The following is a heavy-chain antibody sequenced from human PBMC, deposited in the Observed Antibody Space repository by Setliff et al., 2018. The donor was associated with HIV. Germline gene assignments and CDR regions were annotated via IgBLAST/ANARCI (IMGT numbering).Heavy chain of an antibody. V-gene: IGHV4-59*11. CDR2: IYYSGST. CDR1: GGSISSHY. D-gene: IGHD3-22*01. J-gene: IGHJ3*02. CDR3: ARATSAKTYYYDSSGYSYAFDI. Sequence: SETLSLTCTVSGGSISSHYWSWIRQPPGKGLEWIGYIYYSGSTNYNPSLKSRVTISVDTSKNQFSLTLSSVTAADTAVYYCARATSAKTYYYDSSGYSYAFDIWGQGTMVTVSS.